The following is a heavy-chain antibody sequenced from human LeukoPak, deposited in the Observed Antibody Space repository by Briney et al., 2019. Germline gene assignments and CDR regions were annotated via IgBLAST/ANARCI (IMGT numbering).Heavy chain of an antibody. D-gene: IGHD5-24*01. V-gene: IGHV4-39*02. Sequence: TSETLSPTCTVSGGSISSSSYYWGWIRQPPGKGLEWIGSIYYSGSTYYNPSLKSRVTISVDTSKNQFSLKLSSVTAADTAVYYCARDGYNYFFDYWGQGTLVTVSS. J-gene: IGHJ4*02. CDR1: GGSISSSSYY. CDR2: IYYSGST. CDR3: ARDGYNYFFDY.